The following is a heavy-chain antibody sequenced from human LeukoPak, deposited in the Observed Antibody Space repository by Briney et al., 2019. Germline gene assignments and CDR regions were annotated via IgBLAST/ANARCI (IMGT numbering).Heavy chain of an antibody. CDR1: GFIVSYNY. Sequence: GGSLRLSCAASGFIVSYNYMSWVCQAPGKGLEWVSVIYSGGSTYSADSVKGRFTISRDNSKNTLSLQMNSLRAEDTAVYYCASGVGGDGYNFFASWGQGTLVTVSS. CDR3: ASGVGGDGYNFFAS. J-gene: IGHJ4*02. V-gene: IGHV3-66*01. D-gene: IGHD5-24*01. CDR2: IYSGGST.